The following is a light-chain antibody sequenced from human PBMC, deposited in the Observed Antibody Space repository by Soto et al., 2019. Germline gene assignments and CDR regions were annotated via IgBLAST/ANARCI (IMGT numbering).Light chain of an antibody. J-gene: IGKJ1*01. V-gene: IGKV3-20*01. CDR1: QSVGDTF. Sequence: EIVLTQSPGTLSLSPGEKATLCCRASQSVGDTFLSWYQQKPGLAPRLLIYGVSNRATGIPDRFSGSGSGTDFILTISRLEPEDFALYYCGQFVSSPPRTFGQGTKVEIK. CDR3: GQFVSSPPRT. CDR2: GVS.